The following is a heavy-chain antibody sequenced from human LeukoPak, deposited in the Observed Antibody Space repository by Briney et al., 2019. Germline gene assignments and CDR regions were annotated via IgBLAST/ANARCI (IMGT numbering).Heavy chain of an antibody. J-gene: IGHJ5*02. Sequence: SGTLSLTCTVYGGSFSGYYWNWIRQPPGKGLEWIGEIIHSGSTNYNPSLKSRVTISVDTSKNQFSLKLSSVTAADTAVYFCARGTQQLYDWFDPWGQGTLVTVSS. CDR1: GGSFSGYY. V-gene: IGHV4-34*01. D-gene: IGHD6-13*01. CDR3: ARGTQQLYDWFDP. CDR2: IIHSGST.